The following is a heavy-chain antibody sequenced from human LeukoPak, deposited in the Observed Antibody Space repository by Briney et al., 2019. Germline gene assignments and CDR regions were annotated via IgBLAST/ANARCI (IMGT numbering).Heavy chain of an antibody. D-gene: IGHD5-24*01. J-gene: IGHJ4*02. CDR3: ASCRDGYNSNY. Sequence: GGSLRLSCAASGFTFSSYSMNWVCQAPGKGLEWVSSISSSSSYIYYADSVKGRFTISRDNAKNSLYLQMNSLRAEDTAVYYCASCRDGYNSNYWGQGTLVTVSS. CDR1: GFTFSSYS. CDR2: ISSSSSYI. V-gene: IGHV3-21*01.